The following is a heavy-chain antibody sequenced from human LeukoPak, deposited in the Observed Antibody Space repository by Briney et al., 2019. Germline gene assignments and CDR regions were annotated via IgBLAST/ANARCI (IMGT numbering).Heavy chain of an antibody. J-gene: IGHJ4*02. CDR2: ISSSSSYI. D-gene: IGHD3-10*01. V-gene: IGHV3-21*01. Sequence: GGSLRLSCAASGFTFSSYSMNWVRQAPGKGLXXXXXISSSSSYIYYADSVKGRFTISRDNAKNSLYLQMNSLRAEDTAVYYCASSYYYGSGSTRLGYWGQGTLVTVSS. CDR1: GFTFSSYS. CDR3: ASSYYYGSGSTRLGY.